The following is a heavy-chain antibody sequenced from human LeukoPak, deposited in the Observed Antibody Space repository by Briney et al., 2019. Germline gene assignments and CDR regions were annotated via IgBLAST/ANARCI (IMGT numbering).Heavy chain of an antibody. J-gene: IGHJ4*02. D-gene: IGHD3-22*01. V-gene: IGHV3-7*01. Sequence: GGSLRLSCAASGFTFSNYWMAWVRQAPGKGLEWVANINQDGSEKFYVDSVTGRFTISRDNTKDSLYLQMNSLRAEDTAVYYCTKVRDYDGYFDYWGQGTLVTVSS. CDR3: TKVRDYDGYFDY. CDR1: GFTFSNYW. CDR2: INQDGSEK.